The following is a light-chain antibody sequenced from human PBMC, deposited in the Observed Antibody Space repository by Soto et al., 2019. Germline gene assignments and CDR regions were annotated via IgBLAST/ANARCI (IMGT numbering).Light chain of an antibody. CDR2: DDT. V-gene: IGLV3-21*02. J-gene: IGLJ1*01. CDR3: QVWGDSTDHIYV. Sequence: SYELTQPPSVSVAPGQTARITCGGNNVGSKSVHWYQQKSGQAPVVVVYDDTDRPSGIPERFSGSNSGNTATLTISRVEAGDEADYYCQVWGDSTDHIYVFGTGTKVTVL. CDR1: NVGSKS.